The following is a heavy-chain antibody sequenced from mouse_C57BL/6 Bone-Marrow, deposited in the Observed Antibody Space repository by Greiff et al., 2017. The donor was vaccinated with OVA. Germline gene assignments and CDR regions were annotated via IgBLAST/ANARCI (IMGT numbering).Heavy chain of an antibody. CDR1: GYTFTSYW. CDR2: IDPSDSYT. Sequence: QVQLQQPGAELVMPGASVKLSCKASGYTFTSYWMHWVKQRPGQGLEWIGEIDPSDSYTNYNQKFKGKSTLTVDKSSSTAYMQLSSRTSEDSAVYYCARGGRDSYWGQGTLVTVSA. J-gene: IGHJ3*01. CDR3: ARGGRDSY. V-gene: IGHV1-69*01.